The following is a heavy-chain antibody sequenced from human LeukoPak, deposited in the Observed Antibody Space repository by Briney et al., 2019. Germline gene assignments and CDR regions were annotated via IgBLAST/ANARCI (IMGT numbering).Heavy chain of an antibody. V-gene: IGHV3-48*03. D-gene: IGHD5-12*01. Sequence: PGGSLRLSCAASIFTFSSYEMNWVRQAPGKGLEWVSYISSSGSTIYYADSVKGRFTISRDNAKNSLYLQMNSLRAEDTAVYYCARDEIVATTKANYYYYMDVWGRGTTVTISS. CDR1: IFTFSSYE. J-gene: IGHJ6*03. CDR2: ISSSGSTI. CDR3: ARDEIVATTKANYYYYMDV.